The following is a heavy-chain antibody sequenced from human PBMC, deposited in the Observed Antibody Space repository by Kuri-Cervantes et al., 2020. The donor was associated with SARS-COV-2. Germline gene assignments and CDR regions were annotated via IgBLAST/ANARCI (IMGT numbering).Heavy chain of an antibody. CDR1: GFTFSGHW. V-gene: IGHV3-23*01. CDR3: ARGNAVAGTLYYYYGMDV. D-gene: IGHD6-19*01. J-gene: IGHJ6*02. CDR2: ISGPGRTT. Sequence: GESLKISCAASGFTFSGHWIHWVRQAPGKGLEWVSAISGPGRTTHYADSVKGRFTISRDNSKNTLYLRMNSLRAEDTAVYYCARGNAVAGTLYYYYGMDVWGQGTTVTVSS.